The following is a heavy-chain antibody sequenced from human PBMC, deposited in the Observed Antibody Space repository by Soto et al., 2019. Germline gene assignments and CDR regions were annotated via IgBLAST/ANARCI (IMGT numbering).Heavy chain of an antibody. CDR1: GYTFTSYA. J-gene: IGHJ4*02. Sequence: ASVKVSCKASGYTFTSYAMHWVRQAPGQRLEWMGWINAGNGNTKYSQKFQGRVTITRDTSASTAYMELSSLRSEDTAVYYCARDPLPSDILLYCFDYWGQGTLVTVSS. V-gene: IGHV1-3*01. CDR3: ARDPLPSDILLYCFDY. CDR2: INAGNGNT. D-gene: IGHD2-15*01.